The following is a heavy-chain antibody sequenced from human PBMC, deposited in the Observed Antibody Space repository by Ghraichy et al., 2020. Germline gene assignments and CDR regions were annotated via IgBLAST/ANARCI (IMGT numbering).Heavy chain of an antibody. CDR2: IYYSGST. CDR1: GGSISSYY. CDR3: ARATHIHYGRGSVFDY. J-gene: IGHJ4*02. D-gene: IGHD3-10*02. Sequence: SETLSLTCTVSGGSISSYYWSWIRQPPGKGLEWIGYIYYSGSTNYNPSLKSRVTISVDTSKNQFSLKLSSVTAADTAVYYCARATHIHYGRGSVFDYWGQGTLVTVSS. V-gene: IGHV4-59*01.